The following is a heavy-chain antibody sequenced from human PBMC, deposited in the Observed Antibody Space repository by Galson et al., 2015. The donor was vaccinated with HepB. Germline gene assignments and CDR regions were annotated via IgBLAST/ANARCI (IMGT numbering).Heavy chain of an antibody. CDR1: GFTFRSCA. V-gene: IGHV3-23*01. D-gene: IGHD2-2*01. Sequence: SLRLSCAASGFTFRSCAMSWVRQAPGKGLEWVSLISGSDSSTYYADSVKGRFTISRDNSKNTLYLQMNSLRAEDTAVYYCAKGSRQLLHGWFDPWGQGTLVTVSS. CDR2: ISGSDSST. J-gene: IGHJ5*02. CDR3: AKGSRQLLHGWFDP.